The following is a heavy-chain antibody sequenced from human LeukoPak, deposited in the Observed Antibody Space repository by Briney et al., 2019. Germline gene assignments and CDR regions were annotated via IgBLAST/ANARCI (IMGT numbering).Heavy chain of an antibody. CDR1: GFTFDDYG. V-gene: IGHV3-20*04. Sequence: GGSLRLSCAASGFTFDDYGMSWVRQAPGKGLEWVSGINWNGGSTGYADSVKGRFTISRDNSRNTMSLEMNSLRVEDTAVYYCAKDYVSGDGYWDFDYWGQGILVTVSS. J-gene: IGHJ4*02. CDR3: AKDYVSGDGYWDFDY. D-gene: IGHD5-24*01. CDR2: INWNGGST.